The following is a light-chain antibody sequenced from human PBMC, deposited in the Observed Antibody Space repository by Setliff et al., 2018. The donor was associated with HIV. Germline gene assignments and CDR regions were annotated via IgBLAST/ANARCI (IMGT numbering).Light chain of an antibody. CDR1: QGISNS. CDR2: DAS. J-gene: IGKJ2*01. Sequence: AIQLTQSPSSLAASVGDRVIISCRASQGISNSLAWYQQKSGQPPKLLIYDASRLENGVPSRFGGSGSGTDFTLTISSLRSEDFATYFRQEFHSLPPYTFGQGTKVDIK. V-gene: IGKV1-13*02. CDR3: QEFHSLPPYT.